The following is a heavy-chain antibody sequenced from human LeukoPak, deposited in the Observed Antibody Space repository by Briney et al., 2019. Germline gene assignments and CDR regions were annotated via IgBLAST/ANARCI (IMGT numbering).Heavy chain of an antibody. CDR3: ATVTSYSGYDWFDP. Sequence: GASVKVSCKASGYTFTSYGISWVRQAPGQGLEWMGWISAYNANTNYAQKLQGRVTMTEDTSTDTAYMELSSLRSEDTAVYYCATVTSYSGYDWFDPWGQGTLVTVSS. V-gene: IGHV1-18*01. CDR1: GYTFTSYG. D-gene: IGHD5-12*01. CDR2: ISAYNANT. J-gene: IGHJ5*02.